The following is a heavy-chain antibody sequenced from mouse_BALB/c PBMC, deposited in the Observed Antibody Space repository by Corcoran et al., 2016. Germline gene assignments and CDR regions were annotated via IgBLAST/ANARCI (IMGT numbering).Heavy chain of an antibody. CDR2: INPYNDGT. J-gene: IGHJ1*03. Sequence: EVQLQQSGPELVKPGASVKMSCKASGYTFTSYVMHWVKQKPGQGLEWIGYINPYNDGTKYNEKFKGKATLTSDKSSSIAYMELSSLTSEDSAVYYCARSYYGSNYWYFDVWGTGTTVTVSS. CDR3: ARSYYGSNYWYFDV. CDR1: GYTFTSYV. D-gene: IGHD1-1*01. V-gene: IGHV1S136*01.